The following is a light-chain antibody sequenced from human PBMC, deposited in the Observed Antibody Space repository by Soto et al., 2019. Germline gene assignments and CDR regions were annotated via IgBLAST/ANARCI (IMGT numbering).Light chain of an antibody. J-gene: IGKJ1*01. Sequence: DLVMTQSPLSLPVTPGEPASISCRSSQSLLHSNGYNYLDWYLQKPGQSPQLLIYLGSNRASGVPVRFSGSGSGTDFTLKISRVEAEDVGVYYCMQALQTPMTFGQGTKVEIK. CDR1: QSLLHSNGYNY. V-gene: IGKV2-28*01. CDR3: MQALQTPMT. CDR2: LGS.